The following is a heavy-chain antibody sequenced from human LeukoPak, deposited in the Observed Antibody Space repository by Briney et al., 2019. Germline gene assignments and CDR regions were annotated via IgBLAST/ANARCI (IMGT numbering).Heavy chain of an antibody. Sequence: GASVKVSCKASGYTFTGYYIHWVRQAPRQGLEWMGWINPNSCGTNYAQKFQDRVTMTSDTSISTAYMELSSLISDATAVYYCEREPGSNWFDPWGQGTLVTASS. CDR2: INPNSCGT. CDR1: GYTFTGYY. V-gene: IGHV1-2*02. D-gene: IGHD1-14*01. CDR3: EREPGSNWFDP. J-gene: IGHJ5*02.